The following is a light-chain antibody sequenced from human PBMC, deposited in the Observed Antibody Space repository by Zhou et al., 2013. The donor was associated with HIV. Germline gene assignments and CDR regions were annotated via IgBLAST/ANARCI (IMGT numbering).Light chain of an antibody. J-gene: IGKJ1*01. CDR3: QQYGRAPWT. CDR1: QSFSSY. Sequence: EIVLTQSPGTLSLPPGERATLSCRASQSFSSYLAWYQQKPGQAPRLLIYGAANRATGIPDRFSGSGSGTDFSLTISRLEPEDFAVYYCQQYGRAPWTFGQGTKVEIK. V-gene: IGKV3-20*01. CDR2: GAA.